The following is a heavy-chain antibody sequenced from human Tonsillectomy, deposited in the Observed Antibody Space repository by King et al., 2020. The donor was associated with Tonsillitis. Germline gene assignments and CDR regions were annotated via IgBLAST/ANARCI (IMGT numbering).Heavy chain of an antibody. D-gene: IGHD2-21*02. CDR2: INPNSGGS. V-gene: IGHV1-2*02. CDR3: ARDHNIRLPATGLVY. J-gene: IGHJ4*02. Sequence: QLVQSGAEVKKPGASVRVSCKASGYTFTDYYMHWVRQAPGQGLEWMGWINPNSGGSNSAQKFQGRVTMTRDTSISAAYMELSRLRSDDTAVYYCARDHNIRLPATGLVYWGQGTLVTVSS. CDR1: GYTFTDYY.